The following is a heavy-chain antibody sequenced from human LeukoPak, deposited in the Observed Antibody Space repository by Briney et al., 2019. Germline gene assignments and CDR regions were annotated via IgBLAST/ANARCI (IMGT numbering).Heavy chain of an antibody. J-gene: IGHJ4*02. Sequence: GEYLKLHCKGSGYSFTSYWIGGVGQMPGKGLEWMVITYPGEFDTRYSTSFQGQVTISADKSISTAYLQWSPLKSSDTAVYYCTRLVGTQRSFDYWAEGTLVTVSS. CDR1: GYSFTSYW. CDR3: TRLVGTQRSFDY. D-gene: IGHD1-26*01. CDR2: TYPGEFDT. V-gene: IGHV5-51*01.